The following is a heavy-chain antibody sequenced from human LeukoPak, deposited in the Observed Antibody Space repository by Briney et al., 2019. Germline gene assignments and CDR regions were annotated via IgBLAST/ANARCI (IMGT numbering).Heavy chain of an antibody. D-gene: IGHD6-13*01. V-gene: IGHV4-39*07. J-gene: IGHJ6*03. CDR3: ARDLIYSSSWLNPYYYYYMDV. CDR2: IYYSGST. Sequence: PSGTLSLTCTVSGGSISSSSYYWGWIRQPPGKGLEWIGSIYYSGSTYYNPSLKSRVTISVDTSKNQFSLKLSSVTAADTAVYYCARDLIYSSSWLNPYYYYYMDVWGKGTTVTVSS. CDR1: GGSISSSSYY.